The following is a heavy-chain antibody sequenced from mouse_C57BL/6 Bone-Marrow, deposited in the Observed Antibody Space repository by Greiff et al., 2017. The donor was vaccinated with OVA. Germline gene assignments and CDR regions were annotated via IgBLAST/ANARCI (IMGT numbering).Heavy chain of an antibody. V-gene: IGHV1-26*01. J-gene: IGHJ1*03. CDR1: GYTFTDYY. Sequence: VQLQQSGPELVKPGASVKISCKASGYTFTDYYMNWVKQSHGKSLEWIGDINPNNGGTSYNQKFKGKATLTVDKSSSTAYMELRSLTSEDSAVYYCARSYGSSSYWYFDVWGTGTTVTVSS. D-gene: IGHD1-1*01. CDR2: INPNNGGT. CDR3: ARSYGSSSYWYFDV.